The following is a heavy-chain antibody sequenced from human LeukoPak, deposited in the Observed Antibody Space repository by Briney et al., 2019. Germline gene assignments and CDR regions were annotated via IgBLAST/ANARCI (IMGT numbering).Heavy chain of an antibody. V-gene: IGHV4-59*01. D-gene: IGHD3-10*02. Sequence: SETLSLTCTVSGGSITNYYWSWIRQTPGKGLEWIGNIYYRGNTNCNPSLESRVTMSVDTSKNQFSLKLDSVTAADTAVYYCARDAGSDVGDSWFDPWGQGTLVTVSS. CDR2: IYYRGNT. CDR1: GGSITNYY. J-gene: IGHJ5*02. CDR3: ARDAGSDVGDSWFDP.